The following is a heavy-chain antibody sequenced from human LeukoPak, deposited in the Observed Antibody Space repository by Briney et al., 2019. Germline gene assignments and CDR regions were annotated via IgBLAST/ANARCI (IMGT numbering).Heavy chain of an antibody. Sequence: GGSLRLSCAASGFTFSSYSMNWVRQAPGKGLEWVSYISSSSSTIYYADSVKGRFTISRDNAKNSLFLQMSSLRAEDTAVYYCARDHYYRTDYWGQGTLVTVSS. J-gene: IGHJ4*02. CDR1: GFTFSSYS. D-gene: IGHD3-10*01. CDR2: ISSSSSTI. V-gene: IGHV3-48*04. CDR3: ARDHYYRTDY.